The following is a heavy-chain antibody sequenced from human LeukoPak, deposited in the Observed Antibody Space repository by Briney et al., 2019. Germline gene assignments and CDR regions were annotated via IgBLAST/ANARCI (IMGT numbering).Heavy chain of an antibody. D-gene: IGHD2-21*02. CDR3: ATYCGGDCYSHPFDS. J-gene: IGHJ4*02. Sequence: SETLSLTCTVSGGSISSSPYYWGWVRQPPGKGLEWIGSIYYTGSTYHNPSLKSRVTISVDTSKDQFSLKLSSVTAADTGVYYCATYCGGDCYSHPFDSWGQGTLVTVSS. V-gene: IGHV4-39*01. CDR1: GGSISSSPYY. CDR2: IYYTGST.